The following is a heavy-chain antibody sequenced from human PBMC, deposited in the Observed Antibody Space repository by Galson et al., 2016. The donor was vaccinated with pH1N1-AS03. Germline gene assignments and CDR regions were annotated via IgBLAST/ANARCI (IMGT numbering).Heavy chain of an antibody. V-gene: IGHV1-2*02. D-gene: IGHD5-12*01. CDR2: INPNSGST. CDR3: ARGFHFLLAIPFES. Sequence: SVEVSCKASGYTFNNYYLYWVRQAPGQGLQWMGWINPNSGSTKSAENFRDRVTITSDKSINTVYTELSSLRLDDTAVYYCARGFHFLLAIPFESWRQGTLITVSS. CDR1: GYTFNNYY. J-gene: IGHJ4*02.